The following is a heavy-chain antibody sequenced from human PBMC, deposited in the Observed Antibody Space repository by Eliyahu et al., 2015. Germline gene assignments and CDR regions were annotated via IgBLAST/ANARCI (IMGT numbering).Heavy chain of an antibody. CDR2: IKQDGSEK. D-gene: IGHD6-19*01. CDR3: ASTSLAVAGTDDAFDI. CDR1: XFXFSXXW. V-gene: IGHV3-7*01. Sequence: EVQLVESGGGLVQPGGSLXLSCAASXFXFSXXWLSWVRQAPGKGLEWVANIKQDGSEKYYVDSVKGRFTISRDNAKNSLYLQMNSLRAEDTAVYYCASTSLAVAGTDDAFDIWGQGTMVTVSS. J-gene: IGHJ3*02.